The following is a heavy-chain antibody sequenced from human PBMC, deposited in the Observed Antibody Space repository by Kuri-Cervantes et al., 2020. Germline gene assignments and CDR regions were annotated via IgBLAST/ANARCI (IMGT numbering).Heavy chain of an antibody. Sequence: ASVKVSCKASGYTFTSYGISWVRQAPGQGLEWMGWISAYNGNTNYAQKLQGRVTMTTDTSTSTAYMELRSLRSDDTAVYYCARPSYCSSTSCLPGAFDIWGQGTMVTVSS. J-gene: IGHJ3*02. D-gene: IGHD2-2*01. CDR1: GYTFTSYG. V-gene: IGHV1-18*01. CDR2: ISAYNGNT. CDR3: ARPSYCSSTSCLPGAFDI.